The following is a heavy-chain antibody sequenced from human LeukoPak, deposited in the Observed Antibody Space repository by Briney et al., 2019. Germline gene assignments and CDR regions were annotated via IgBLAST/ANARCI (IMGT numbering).Heavy chain of an antibody. Sequence: PGGSLRLSCAASGFTFSSYGMHWVRQAPGKGLEWVAVIWYDGSNKYYAGSVKGRFTISRDNSKNTLYLQMNSLRAEDTAVYYCAKERKLLGFDYWGQGTLVTVS. J-gene: IGHJ4*02. D-gene: IGHD3-16*01. V-gene: IGHV3-33*06. CDR1: GFTFSSYG. CDR2: IWYDGSNK. CDR3: AKERKLLGFDY.